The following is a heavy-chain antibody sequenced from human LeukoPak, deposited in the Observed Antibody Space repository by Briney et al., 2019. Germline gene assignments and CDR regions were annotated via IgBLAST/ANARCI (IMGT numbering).Heavy chain of an antibody. J-gene: IGHJ4*02. D-gene: IGHD6-19*01. CDR1: GGSFSGYY. CDR2: IYTSGST. CDR3: ARALFADSSGWQFDY. Sequence: SETLSLTCAVYGGSFSGYYWSWIRQPAGKGLEWIGRIYTSGSTNYNPSLKSRVTMSVDTSKNQFSLKLSSVTAADTAVYYCARALFADSSGWQFDYWGQGTLVTVSS. V-gene: IGHV4-59*10.